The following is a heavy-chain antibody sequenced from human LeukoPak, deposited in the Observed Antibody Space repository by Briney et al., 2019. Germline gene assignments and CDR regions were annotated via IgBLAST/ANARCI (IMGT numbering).Heavy chain of an antibody. CDR1: GFTFSTYG. Sequence: PGGSLRLSCAASGFTFSTYGMNWVRQAPGKGLEWVTFIRYDESDKYYADSVKGRFTISRDNSKNTLYLQMNSLRAEDTAVYYCAREYSSGWGQGTLVTVSS. J-gene: IGHJ4*02. CDR3: AREYSSG. V-gene: IGHV3-30*02. CDR2: IRYDESDK. D-gene: IGHD6-19*01.